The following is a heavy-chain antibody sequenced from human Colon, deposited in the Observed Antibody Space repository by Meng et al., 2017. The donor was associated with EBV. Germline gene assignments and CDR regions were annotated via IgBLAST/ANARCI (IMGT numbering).Heavy chain of an antibody. J-gene: IGHJ4*02. Sequence: VQLQEWGPVLVTPSGTKALSCASSGASISSNMRWAWVRQPPGKGLEWRGDIDDSGSTNYNPSLNSRISISLDKSKNHFSLKVNSVTAADTAVYYCARGKQDAWELLAYWGQGALVTVSS. CDR3: ARGKQDAWELLAY. V-gene: IGHV4-4*02. D-gene: IGHD1-26*01. CDR1: GASISSNMR. CDR2: IDDSGST.